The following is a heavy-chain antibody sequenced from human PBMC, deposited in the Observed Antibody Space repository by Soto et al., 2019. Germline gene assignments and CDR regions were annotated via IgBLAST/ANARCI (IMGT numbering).Heavy chain of an antibody. J-gene: IGHJ4*02. CDR3: VLLGDFDH. CDR2: SNSNSGNS. D-gene: IGHD3-3*01. Sequence: GASVKVSCKASGYTFTSYNINWVRQAPGQGLEWVAGSNSNSGNSDHAQKFQGRLTVTRDTSISTAYMELSSLRSDDTAAYYCVLLGDFDHWGRGPLVTVSS. CDR1: GYTFTSYN. V-gene: IGHV1-8*01.